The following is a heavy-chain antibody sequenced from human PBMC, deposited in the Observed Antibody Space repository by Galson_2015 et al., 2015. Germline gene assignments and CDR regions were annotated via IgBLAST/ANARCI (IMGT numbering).Heavy chain of an antibody. CDR3: AREGSRDTAMPLDY. J-gene: IGHJ4*02. CDR2: INHSGST. V-gene: IGHV4-34*01. D-gene: IGHD5-18*01. Sequence: EWIGEINHSGSTNYNPSLKSRVTISVDTSKNQFSLKLSSVTAADTAVYYCAREGSRDTAMPLDYWGQGTLVTVSS.